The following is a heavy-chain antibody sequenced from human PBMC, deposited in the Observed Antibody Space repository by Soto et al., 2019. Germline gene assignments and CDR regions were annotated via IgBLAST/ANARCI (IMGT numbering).Heavy chain of an antibody. J-gene: IGHJ4*02. CDR1: GFTVSNNY. V-gene: IGHV3-66*01. Sequence: EVQLVESGGGLVQPGGSLRLSCAASGFTVSNNYMSWVRQAPGKGLEWVSVIYSGGSGSTYYADSVKGRFTISRDISKNTAYLQMNSLRAEDTAVYYCARDGSSRPTEYWGQGTLVTVSS. CDR3: ARDGSSRPTEY. CDR2: IYSGGSGST. D-gene: IGHD3-10*01.